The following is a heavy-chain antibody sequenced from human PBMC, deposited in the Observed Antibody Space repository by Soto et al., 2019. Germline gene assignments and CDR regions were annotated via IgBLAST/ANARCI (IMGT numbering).Heavy chain of an antibody. V-gene: IGHV1-8*01. CDR1: GYTFTSYD. J-gene: IGHJ6*03. CDR3: ARGKGLVDTAMVTFGDYYYYMDV. Sequence: QVQLVQSGAEVKKPGASVKVSCKASGYTFTSYDINWVRQATGQGLEWMGWMNPNSGNTGYEQKFQGRVTMPRNTSISTAYMELSSLRSEDTAVYYCARGKGLVDTAMVTFGDYYYYMDVWGKGTTVTVSS. CDR2: MNPNSGNT. D-gene: IGHD5-18*01.